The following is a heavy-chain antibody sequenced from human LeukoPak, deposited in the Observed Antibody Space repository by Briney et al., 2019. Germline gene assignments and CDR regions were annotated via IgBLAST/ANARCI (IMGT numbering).Heavy chain of an antibody. CDR3: AKTAMIKLIINTPPPVLNY. V-gene: IGHV3-23*01. D-gene: IGHD3-22*01. CDR1: GFTFSSYA. CDR2: IYGRGENT. Sequence: GGSLRLSCAASGFTFSSYAMNWVRHAPGKGLEWVSVIYGRGENTYYADFVKGRFTISRDNAKNTLYLQMNSLRAADTAVYYCAKTAMIKLIINTPPPVLNYWGQGTLVTVSS. J-gene: IGHJ4*02.